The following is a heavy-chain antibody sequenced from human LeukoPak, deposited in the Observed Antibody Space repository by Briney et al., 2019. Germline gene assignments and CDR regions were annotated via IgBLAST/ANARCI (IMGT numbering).Heavy chain of an antibody. CDR2: IYYSGRT. CDR3: ARVPPSSQRRYYYYYMDV. J-gene: IGHJ6*03. D-gene: IGHD6-25*01. V-gene: IGHV4-59*01. CDR1: GGSISDYY. Sequence: SETLSLTCTVSGGSISDYYWNWIRQPPGKGLEWIGYIYYSGRTNYNPSLKSRVTISVDTSKNQFSLKLNSLTAADTAVYYCARVPPSSQRRYYYYYMDVWGKGTTVTVSS.